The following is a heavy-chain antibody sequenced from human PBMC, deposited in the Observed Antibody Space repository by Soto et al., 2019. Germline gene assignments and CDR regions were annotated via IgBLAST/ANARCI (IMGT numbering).Heavy chain of an antibody. CDR3: ARHGYTHGGGYFDY. CDR2: IYSGGST. CDR1: GVTVSSNY. Sequence: EVQLVESGGGLVQPGGSLRLSCAASGVTVSSNYMSWVRQAPGKGLEWVSVIYSGGSTYYADSVKGRFTISRDNSKNTLYLQMNSLRAEDTAVYYCARHGYTHGGGYFDYWGQGTLVTVSS. V-gene: IGHV3-66*04. J-gene: IGHJ4*02. D-gene: IGHD5-18*01.